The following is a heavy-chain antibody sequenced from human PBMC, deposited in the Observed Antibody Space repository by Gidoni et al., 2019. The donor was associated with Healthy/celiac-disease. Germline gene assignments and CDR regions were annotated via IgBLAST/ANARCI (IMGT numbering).Heavy chain of an antibody. CDR2: INPNSGGT. CDR3: SIEIRSADSSGYYRFDP. Sequence: QVQLVQSGAEVKKPGASVKVSCKASGYTFTGYYMHWVRQAPGQGLEWMGWINPNSGGTNYAQKFQGRVTMTRETSISTAYMELSRLRSDDTAVYDCSIEIRSADSSGYYRFDPWGQGTLVTVSS. D-gene: IGHD3-22*01. CDR1: GYTFTGYY. V-gene: IGHV1-2*02. J-gene: IGHJ5*02.